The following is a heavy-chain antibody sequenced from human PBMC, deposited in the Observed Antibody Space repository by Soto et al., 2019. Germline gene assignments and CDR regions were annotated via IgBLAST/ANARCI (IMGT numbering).Heavy chain of an antibody. CDR1: GFTFSSYA. CDR2: ISSIGGNT. J-gene: IGHJ4*02. V-gene: IGHV3-23*01. Sequence: EVQLLESGGGLVQPGGSLRLSCAASGFTFSSYAMSWVRQAPGKGLEWVSTISSIGGNTYYAESVKGRFTISRDNSKNTLHLQMNRLRDEDTALYYCAKLRGWGQGTLVTVSS. CDR3: AKLRG.